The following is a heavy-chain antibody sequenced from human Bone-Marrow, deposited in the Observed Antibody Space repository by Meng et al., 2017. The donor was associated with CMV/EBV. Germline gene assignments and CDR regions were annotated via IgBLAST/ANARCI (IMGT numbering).Heavy chain of an antibody. CDR3: AHSADYDFWSGYPTTYYFDY. CDR1: GFSLSTSGVG. D-gene: IGHD3-3*01. Sequence: SGPTLVKPTQTLTLTCTFSGFSLSTSGVGVGWIRQPPGKALEWLALIYWNDDKRYSPSLKSRLTITEDTSKNQVVLTMTNMDPVDTATYYCAHSADYDFWSGYPTTYYFDYWGQGTLVTVSS. CDR2: IYWNDDK. J-gene: IGHJ4*02. V-gene: IGHV2-5*01.